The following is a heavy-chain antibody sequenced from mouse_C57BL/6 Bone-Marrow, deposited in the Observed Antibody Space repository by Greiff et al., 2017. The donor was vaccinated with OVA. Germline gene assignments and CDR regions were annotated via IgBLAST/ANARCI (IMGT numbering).Heavy chain of an antibody. CDR2: IHPNSGST. Sequence: VQLQQSGAELVKPGASVKLSCKASGYTFTSYWMHWVKQRPGQGLEWIGMIHPNSGSTNYNEKFKSKATLTVDKSSSTAYMQLSSLTSEDSAVYYCARAGYYGRGYWGQGTTLTVSS. CDR3: ARAGYYGRGY. V-gene: IGHV1-64*01. D-gene: IGHD1-1*01. J-gene: IGHJ2*01. CDR1: GYTFTSYW.